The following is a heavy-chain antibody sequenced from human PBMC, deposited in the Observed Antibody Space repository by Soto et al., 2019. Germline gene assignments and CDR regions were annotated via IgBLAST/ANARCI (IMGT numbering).Heavy chain of an antibody. V-gene: IGHV3-74*01. CDR3: ATDIYYSGSEFAFDI. CDR1: GFTFSSYW. Sequence: PGGSLRLSCAPSGFTFSSYWMHWVRQAPGKGLVWVSRINGDGSTTRHADSVRGRFTISRDNAKNTLYLQMNSLRAEDTAVYYCATDIYYSGSEFAFDIWGQGTMVTVSS. D-gene: IGHD3-10*01. CDR2: INGDGSTT. J-gene: IGHJ3*02.